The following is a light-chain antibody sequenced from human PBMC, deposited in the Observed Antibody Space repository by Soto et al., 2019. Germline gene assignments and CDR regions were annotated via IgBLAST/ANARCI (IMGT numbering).Light chain of an antibody. J-gene: IGLJ2*01. Sequence: QSALTQPASVSGSPGQSITISCTGTSSDVGGYNYVSWYQQHLGKAPKLMIYEVSHRPSGVSNRFSGSKSGNTASLTISGLQAEDEADYYCSSYTSSSLMVFGGGTKLTVL. V-gene: IGLV2-14*01. CDR3: SSYTSSSLMV. CDR2: EVS. CDR1: SSDVGGYNY.